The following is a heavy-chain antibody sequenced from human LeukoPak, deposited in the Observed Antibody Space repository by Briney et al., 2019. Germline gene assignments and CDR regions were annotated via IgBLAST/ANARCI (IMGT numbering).Heavy chain of an antibody. CDR2: ISGSGSDT. Sequence: GGSLRLSCAASEFTFSNYEMNWVRQAPGKGLEWVSYISGSGSDTDYADSVKGRFTISRDNAKKSLYLQMTSLRAEDTAVYYCAKAPPNCNTVSCYADYWGQGTLVTVSS. CDR1: EFTFSNYE. CDR3: AKAPPNCNTVSCYADY. D-gene: IGHD2-2*01. V-gene: IGHV3-48*03. J-gene: IGHJ4*02.